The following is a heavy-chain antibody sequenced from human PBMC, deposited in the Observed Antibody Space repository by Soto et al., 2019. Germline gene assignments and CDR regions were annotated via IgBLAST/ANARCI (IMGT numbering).Heavy chain of an antibody. CDR3: ARFTMVRGVIIGIDY. Sequence: ASVKVSCKASGGTFSSYTISWVRQAPGQGLEWMGWISAYNGNTNYAQKLQGRVTMTTDTSTSTAYMELRSLRSDDTAVYYCARFTMVRGVIIGIDYWGQGTLVTVSS. V-gene: IGHV1-18*01. D-gene: IGHD3-10*01. CDR1: GGTFSSYT. CDR2: ISAYNGNT. J-gene: IGHJ4*02.